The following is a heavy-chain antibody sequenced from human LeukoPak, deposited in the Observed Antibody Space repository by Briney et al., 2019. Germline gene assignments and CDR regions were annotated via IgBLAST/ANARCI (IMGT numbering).Heavy chain of an antibody. CDR2: VYGNGIT. CDR3: TXDSXTFRFGXXXXXXXXXXXXXXASAPTLYY. D-gene: IGHD3-16*01. CDR1: GVAVSNNY. J-gene: IGHJ6*01. Sequence: GGSLRLSCAASGVAVSNNYMSWVRQAPGKGLEWVSIVYGNGITYYLDSVKGRFTISRDNSRNTLYLQMNSLRADDTAVYYCTXDSXTFRFGXXXXXXXXXXXXXXASAPTLYY. V-gene: IGHV3-53*01.